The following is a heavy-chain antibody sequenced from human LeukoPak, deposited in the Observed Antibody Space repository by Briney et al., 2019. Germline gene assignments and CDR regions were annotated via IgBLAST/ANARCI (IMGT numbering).Heavy chain of an antibody. CDR1: GGTFSSYA. V-gene: IGHV1-69*13. CDR3: ARDGRYSSGWYGMDV. CDR2: IIPIFGTA. J-gene: IGHJ6*02. Sequence: SVKVSCKASGGTFSSYAISWVRQAPGQGLEWMGGIIPIFGTANYAQKFQGRVTITADESTSTACMELSSLRSEDTAVYYCARDGRYSSGWYGMDVWGQGTTVTVSS. D-gene: IGHD6-19*01.